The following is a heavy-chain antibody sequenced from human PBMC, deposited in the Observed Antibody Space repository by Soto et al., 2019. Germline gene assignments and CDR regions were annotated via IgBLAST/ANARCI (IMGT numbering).Heavy chain of an antibody. Sequence: EVQLLESGGGLVQPGGSLRLSCATSGFTFSNFVMRWVRQTPGKGLEWVSGISWNSGTIGYADSVKGRFTISRDNAKNSLYLQMNSLRAEDTALYYCAKATQFAYYFDYWGQGTLVTVAS. J-gene: IGHJ4*02. CDR2: ISWNSGTI. CDR1: GFTFSNFV. CDR3: AKATQFAYYFDY. V-gene: IGHV3-9*01.